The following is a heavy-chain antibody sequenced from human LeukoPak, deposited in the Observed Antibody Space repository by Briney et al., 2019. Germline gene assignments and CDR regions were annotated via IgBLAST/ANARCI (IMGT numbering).Heavy chain of an antibody. D-gene: IGHD6-13*01. J-gene: IGHJ4*02. V-gene: IGHV1-2*02. CDR3: ARGPPRGTAAGPDF. CDR2: INPNSGGT. CDR1: GYTFTDYY. Sequence: GASVTVSCKASGYTFTDYYMHWVRQAPGQGLEWMGWINPNSGGTNYAQKFQGRVTVTRDTSISTAFMDLSSLRSDDTAVFYCARGPPRGTAAGPDFWGQGTLVTVSS.